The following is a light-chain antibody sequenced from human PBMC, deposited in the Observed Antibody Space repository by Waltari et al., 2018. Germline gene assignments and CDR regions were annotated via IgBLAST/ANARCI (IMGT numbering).Light chain of an antibody. CDR1: QDINTY. J-gene: IGKJ5*01. CDR3: QHCSNLPVT. CDR2: DAS. V-gene: IGKV1-33*01. Sequence: DIQMTQSPSSLSASVGDRVTITCQASQDINTYLNWYQQKPGKAPKLLIYDASNLETGVSSRFSGSGSGTDFTFTISSLQPEDVATYYCQHCSNLPVTFGQGTRLEIK.